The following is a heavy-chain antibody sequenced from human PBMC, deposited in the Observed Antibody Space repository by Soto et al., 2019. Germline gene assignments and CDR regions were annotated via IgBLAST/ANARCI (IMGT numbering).Heavy chain of an antibody. CDR2: IWYDGSNE. CDR1: GFTFSNYG. D-gene: IGHD6-19*01. CDR3: ARDDIPGRAVAIYGMDI. J-gene: IGHJ6*02. Sequence: PGGSLRLSCAASGFTFSNYGMHWVRQAPGKGLEWVAVIWYDGSNEYYADSVKGRFTISRDNSKNTLYLQMNSRRAEDTAVYYCARDDIPGRAVAIYGMDIWGQGTTVTVSS. V-gene: IGHV3-33*01.